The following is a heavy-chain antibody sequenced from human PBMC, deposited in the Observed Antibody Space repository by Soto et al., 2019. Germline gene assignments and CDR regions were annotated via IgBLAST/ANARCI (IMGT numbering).Heavy chain of an antibody. CDR2: FDPEDGET. J-gene: IGHJ4*02. CDR3: ATMVPYDSSGYYSYDY. CDR1: GYTLTELS. D-gene: IGHD3-22*01. V-gene: IGHV1-24*01. Sequence: ASVKVSCKVSGYTLTELSMHWVRQAPGKGLEWMGGFDPEDGETIYAQKFQGRVTMTEDTSTDTAYMELSSLRSEDTAVYYCATMVPYDSSGYYSYDYWGQGTLVTVSS.